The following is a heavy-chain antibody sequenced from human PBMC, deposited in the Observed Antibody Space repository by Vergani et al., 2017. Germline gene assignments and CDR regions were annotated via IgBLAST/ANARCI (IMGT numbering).Heavy chain of an antibody. J-gene: IGHJ6*03. CDR2: INPNSGGT. CDR1: GYTFTGYY. CDR3: ARGDNIVVVPETAVGRYYYFYMDV. Sequence: QVQLVQSGAEVKKPGASVKVSCKASGYTFTGYYMHRVRQAPGQGLEWMGWINPNSGGTNYAQKFQGRVTMTRDTSISTAYMELSRLRSDDTAVYYCARGDNIVVVPETAVGRYYYFYMDVWGKGTTVTVSS. V-gene: IGHV1-2*02. D-gene: IGHD2-2*01.